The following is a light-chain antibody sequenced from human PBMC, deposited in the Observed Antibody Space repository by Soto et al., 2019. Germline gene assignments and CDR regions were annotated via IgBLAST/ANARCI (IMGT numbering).Light chain of an antibody. CDR1: QGISSY. V-gene: IGKV1-9*01. CDR2: AAS. J-gene: IGKJ5*01. CDR3: QQLNSYPIT. Sequence: DIQLTQSPSFLSASVGDRVTITCRASQGISSYLAWYQQKPGKAPKLLIYAASTLQSGVPSRFSGSGSGPEFTLTISSLQPEDCATYYCQQLNSYPITFGQGTRLDIK.